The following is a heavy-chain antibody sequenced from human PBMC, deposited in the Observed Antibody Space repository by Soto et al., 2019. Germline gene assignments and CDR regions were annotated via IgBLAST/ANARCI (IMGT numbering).Heavy chain of an antibody. V-gene: IGHV4-34*01. CDR2: INHSGST. Sequence: AVYGGSFSGYYWSWIRQPPGKGLEWIGEINHSGSTNYNPSLKSRVTISVDTSENQFSLKLSSVTAADTAVYYCARLIYDFWSGYPRGAFDIWGQGTMVTVSS. CDR3: ARLIYDFWSGYPRGAFDI. J-gene: IGHJ3*02. D-gene: IGHD3-3*01. CDR1: GGSFSGYY.